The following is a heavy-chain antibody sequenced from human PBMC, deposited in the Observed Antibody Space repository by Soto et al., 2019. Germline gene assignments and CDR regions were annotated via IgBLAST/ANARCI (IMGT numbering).Heavy chain of an antibody. CDR1: GFTFSSYA. CDR2: ISGSGGST. J-gene: IGHJ4*02. D-gene: IGHD3-10*01. CDR3: AKDRPNRVLWFGELLTGYYFDY. V-gene: IGHV3-23*01. Sequence: AGGSLRLSCAASGFTFSSYAMSWVRQAPGKGLEWVSAISGSGGSTYYADSVKGRFTISRDNSKNTLYLQMNSLRAEDTAVYYCAKDRPNRVLWFGELLTGYYFDYWGQGTLVTVSS.